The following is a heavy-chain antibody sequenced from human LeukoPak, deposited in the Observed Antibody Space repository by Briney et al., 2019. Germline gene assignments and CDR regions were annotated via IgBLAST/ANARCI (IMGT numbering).Heavy chain of an antibody. CDR3: ARVPRTHWPHYYMDV. D-gene: IGHD1/OR15-1a*01. CDR1: TYTFTRYG. J-gene: IGHJ6*03. V-gene: IGHV1-18*01. Sequence: GASVKVSCKASTYTFTRYGISWVRQAPGQGLEWMGWISGYNGNTNYAQKFLGRVSMTADTATSTAYMELRSLTSDDTAMYYCARVPRTHWPHYYMDVWGKGTTVTISS. CDR2: ISGYNGNT.